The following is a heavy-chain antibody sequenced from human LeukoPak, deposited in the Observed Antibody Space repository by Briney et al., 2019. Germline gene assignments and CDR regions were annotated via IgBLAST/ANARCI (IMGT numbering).Heavy chain of an antibody. CDR1: GYSISSGYY. CDR2: IYHSGST. D-gene: IGHD3-22*01. V-gene: IGHV4-38-2*02. J-gene: IGHJ4*02. CDR3: ARGRITMIGGDFDY. Sequence: SETLSLTCTVSGYSISSGYYWGWIRPPPGKGLEWIGSIYHSGSTYYNPSLKSRVTISVDTSKNQFSLKLSSVTAADTAVYYCARGRITMIGGDFDYWGQGTLVTVSS.